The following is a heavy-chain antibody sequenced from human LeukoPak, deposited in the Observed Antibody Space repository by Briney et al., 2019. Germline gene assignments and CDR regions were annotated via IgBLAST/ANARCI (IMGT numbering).Heavy chain of an antibody. V-gene: IGHV3-23*01. Sequence: GGSLRLSCAASGFTFSSYAMSWVRQAPGKGLEWVSAIRGSGGRTYYADSVKGRFTISRDNSKNTLCLQMNSLRAEDTAVYYCAKDPSEVGATGFDYWGQGTLVTVSS. D-gene: IGHD1-26*01. J-gene: IGHJ4*02. CDR3: AKDPSEVGATGFDY. CDR1: GFTFSSYA. CDR2: IRGSGGRT.